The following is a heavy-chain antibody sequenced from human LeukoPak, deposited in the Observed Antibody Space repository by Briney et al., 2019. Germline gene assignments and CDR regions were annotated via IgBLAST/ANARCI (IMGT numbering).Heavy chain of an antibody. CDR3: EPENSFDP. Sequence: SVKVSCKASGGTFSSYAISWVRQAPGQGLEWMGRIIPIVGSTNYAQNFHGRLTITADKSTATAYMELTGLTSEDTAVYYCEPENSFDPWGQGTLVTVSS. V-gene: IGHV1-69*04. D-gene: IGHD1-14*01. CDR1: GGTFSSYA. J-gene: IGHJ5*02. CDR2: IIPIVGST.